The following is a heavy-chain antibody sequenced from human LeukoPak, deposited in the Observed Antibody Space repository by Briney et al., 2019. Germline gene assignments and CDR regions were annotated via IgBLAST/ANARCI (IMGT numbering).Heavy chain of an antibody. CDR3: TREYDSSGYSPGDYFAY. CDR2: DGSSK. J-gene: IGHJ4*02. V-gene: IGHV3-30*12. CDR1: GVMVTNYG. D-gene: IGHD3-22*01. Sequence: GTSLRLSCAASGVMVTNYGMHWVRQAPGRGLEWVAYDGSSKYYVDSVKGRFTITRDGSKNTVFLQMDSLRVEDTGVYYCTREYDSSGYSPGDYFAYWGPGTLVIVSS.